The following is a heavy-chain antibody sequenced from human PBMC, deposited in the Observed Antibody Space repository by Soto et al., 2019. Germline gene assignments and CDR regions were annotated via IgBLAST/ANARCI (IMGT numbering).Heavy chain of an antibody. Sequence: EVQLVESGGGLVMPGGSLRLSCAASGFTFASYHMSWVRQAPGKGLDWVSSINPSSSHIYYADSVRGRFTISRDDSNNSLYLHMNSLRTEDVAIYSCARGYCGGVGCYLRRDAFDVWGQGTTVMVSS. D-gene: IGHD2-15*01. CDR1: GFTFASYH. V-gene: IGHV3-21*02. CDR3: ARGYCGGVGCYLRRDAFDV. CDR2: INPSSSHI. J-gene: IGHJ3*01.